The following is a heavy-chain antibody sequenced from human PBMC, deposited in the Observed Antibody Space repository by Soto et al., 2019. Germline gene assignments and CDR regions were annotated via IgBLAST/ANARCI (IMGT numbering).Heavy chain of an antibody. CDR3: ARLLVLDYYYGMDV. CDR1: GGTFSSYT. J-gene: IGHJ6*02. CDR2: IIPILGIA. Sequence: QVQLVQSGAEVKKPGSSVKVSCKASGGTFSSYTISWVRQAPGQGLEWMGRIIPILGIANYAQKFQGRVTITADKSTSTAAMELSSLRSEDTAVYYCARLLVLDYYYGMDVWGQGTTVTVSS. D-gene: IGHD6-13*01. V-gene: IGHV1-69*02.